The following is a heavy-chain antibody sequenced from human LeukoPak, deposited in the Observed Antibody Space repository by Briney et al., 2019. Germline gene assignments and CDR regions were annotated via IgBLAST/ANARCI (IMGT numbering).Heavy chain of an antibody. CDR1: GDSLNTFY. J-gene: IGHJ6*03. D-gene: IGHD2-2*01. CDR2: IHYTGST. CDR3: ARQNFYRYCRSTSCYRPYYYYYMDV. V-gene: IGHV4-59*08. Sequence: PSETLSLTCSVSGDSLNTFYWSWIRQPPGKGLEWIGYIHYTGSTNYNPSLKSRVTISVDTSKNQFSLKLSSVTAADTTVYYCARQNFYRYCRSTSCYRPYYYYYMDVWGKGTTVTISS.